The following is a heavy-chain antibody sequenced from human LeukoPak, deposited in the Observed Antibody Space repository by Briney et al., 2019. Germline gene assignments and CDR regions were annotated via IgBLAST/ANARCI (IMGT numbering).Heavy chain of an antibody. D-gene: IGHD3-10*01. CDR3: ARGRYGSGSYFLGKNWFDP. J-gene: IGHJ5*02. Sequence: KSSETLSLTCAVYGGSFSSYYWSWIRQPPGKGLEWIGEINHSGSTNYNPSLKSRVTISVDTSKNQFSLKLSSVTAADTAVYYCARGRYGSGSYFLGKNWFDPWRQGTLVTVRS. CDR2: INHSGST. CDR1: GGSFSSYY. V-gene: IGHV4-34*01.